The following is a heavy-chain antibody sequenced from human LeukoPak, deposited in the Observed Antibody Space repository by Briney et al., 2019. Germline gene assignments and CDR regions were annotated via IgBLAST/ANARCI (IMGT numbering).Heavy chain of an antibody. CDR1: GGSISDGGYY. V-gene: IGHV4-31*03. CDR3: ARGAPGGSGRDFDY. CDR2: IYYSGST. D-gene: IGHD3-10*01. Sequence: SETLSLTCTVSGGSISDGGYYWSWIRQHPGKGLEWIGYIYYSGSTYYNPSLKSRVTISVDTSKNQFSLKLSSVTAADTAVYYCARGAPGGSGRDFDYWGQGTLVTVSS. J-gene: IGHJ4*02.